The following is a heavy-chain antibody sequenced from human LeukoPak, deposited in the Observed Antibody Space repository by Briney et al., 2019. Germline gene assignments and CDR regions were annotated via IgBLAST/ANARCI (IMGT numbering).Heavy chain of an antibody. Sequence: SETLSLTCTVSGGSISSYYWSWIRQPPGKGLEWNGYIYTSGSTNYNPSLKSRVTISVDTSKNQFSLKLSSVTAADTAVYYCARARVVAATPYYFDYWGQGTLVTVSS. CDR2: IYTSGST. V-gene: IGHV4-4*09. D-gene: IGHD2-15*01. CDR3: ARARVVAATPYYFDY. CDR1: GGSISSYY. J-gene: IGHJ4*02.